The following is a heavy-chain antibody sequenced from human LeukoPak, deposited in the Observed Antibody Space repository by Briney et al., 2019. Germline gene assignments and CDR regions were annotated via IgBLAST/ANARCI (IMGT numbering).Heavy chain of an antibody. D-gene: IGHD6-19*01. CDR2: ISYDGSNK. V-gene: IGHV3-30*04. CDR3: ARALYSRGWYEDY. J-gene: IGHJ4*02. Sequence: PGGSLRLSCAASGFTFSSYAMHWVRQAPGKGLEWVAVISYDGSNKYYADSVKGRLTISRDNSKNTLYLQMNSLRAEDTAVYYCARALYSRGWYEDYWGQGTLVTVSS. CDR1: GFTFSSYA.